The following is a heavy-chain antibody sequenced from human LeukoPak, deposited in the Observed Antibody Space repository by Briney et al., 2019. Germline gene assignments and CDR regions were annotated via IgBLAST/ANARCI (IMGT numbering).Heavy chain of an antibody. CDR3: ARAVTLGASDY. D-gene: IGHD1-26*01. CDR2: ISYDGSNK. Sequence: GGSLRLSCAASGFTFSSYAMHWVRQAPGEGLEWVAVISYDGSNKYYADSVKGRFTISRDNSRNTLYLQMNSLRAEDTAVYYCARAVTLGASDYWGQGTLVTVSS. CDR1: GFTFSSYA. V-gene: IGHV3-30-3*01. J-gene: IGHJ4*02.